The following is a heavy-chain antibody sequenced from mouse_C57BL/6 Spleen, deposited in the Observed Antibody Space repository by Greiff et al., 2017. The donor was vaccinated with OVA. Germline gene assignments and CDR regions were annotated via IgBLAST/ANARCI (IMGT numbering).Heavy chain of an antibody. CDR2: IYPSDSET. Sequence: QVQLKESGAELVRPGSSVKLSCKASGYTFTSYWMDWVKQRPGQGLEWIGNIYPSDSETHYNQKFKDKATLTVDKSSSTAYMQLSSLTSEDSAVYYCARGGGNYYAMDYWGQGTSVTVSS. J-gene: IGHJ4*01. CDR3: ARGGGNYYAMDY. V-gene: IGHV1-61*01. CDR1: GYTFTSYW.